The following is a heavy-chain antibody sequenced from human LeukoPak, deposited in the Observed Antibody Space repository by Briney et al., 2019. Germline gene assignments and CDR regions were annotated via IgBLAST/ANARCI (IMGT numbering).Heavy chain of an antibody. CDR3: ARDIVNDY. J-gene: IGHJ4*02. D-gene: IGHD2-21*01. V-gene: IGHV3-48*04. Sequence: GGSLRLSCTASGFRFSDFWMHWVRQAPGKGLEWVSYISSNSGTIYYADSVKGRFTISRDNAKNSLYLQMNSLRAEDTAVYYCARDIVNDYWGQGTLVTVSS. CDR2: ISSNSGTI. CDR1: GFRFSDFW.